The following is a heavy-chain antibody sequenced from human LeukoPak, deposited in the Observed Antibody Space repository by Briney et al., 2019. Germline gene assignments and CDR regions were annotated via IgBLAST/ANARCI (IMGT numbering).Heavy chain of an antibody. Sequence: NSSETLSLTCAVYGGSFSGYYWSWIRQPPGKGLEWIGEINHSGSTNYNPSLKSRVTISVDTSKNQFSLKLSSVTAADTAVYYCAKGRGAVSFSATRGLRYFDYWGQGTLVTVSS. CDR2: INHSGST. V-gene: IGHV4-34*01. D-gene: IGHD3-10*01. J-gene: IGHJ4*02. CDR3: AKGRGAVSFSATRGLRYFDY. CDR1: GGSFSGYY.